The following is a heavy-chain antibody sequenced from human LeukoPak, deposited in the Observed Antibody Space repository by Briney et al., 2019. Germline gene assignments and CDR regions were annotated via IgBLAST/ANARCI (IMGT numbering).Heavy chain of an antibody. CDR3: ARDVDDFWSGYYTVVVVNWFDP. V-gene: IGHV1-2*02. Sequence: ASVKVSCKASGYTFTGYYMHWVRQAPGQGLEWMGWINPNSGGTNYAQKFQGRVTMTRDTSISTAYMELSRLRSDDTAVYYCARDVDDFWSGYYTVVVVNWFDPWGQGTLVTVSS. CDR2: INPNSGGT. D-gene: IGHD3-3*01. CDR1: GYTFTGYY. J-gene: IGHJ5*02.